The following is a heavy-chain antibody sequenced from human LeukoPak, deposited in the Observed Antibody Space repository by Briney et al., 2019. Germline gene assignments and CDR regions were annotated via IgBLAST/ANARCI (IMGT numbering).Heavy chain of an antibody. J-gene: IGHJ4*02. Sequence: PGGSLRLSCAASGFTFSDYYMSWIRQAPGRGLEWVSYISSGSTIYYADSVKGRFTISRDNAKNSLYLQMNSLRAEDTAVYYRARVRSVTIAIRYWGQGTLVTVSS. V-gene: IGHV3-11*01. D-gene: IGHD3-3*01. CDR1: GFTFSDYY. CDR2: ISSGSTI. CDR3: ARVRSVTIAIRY.